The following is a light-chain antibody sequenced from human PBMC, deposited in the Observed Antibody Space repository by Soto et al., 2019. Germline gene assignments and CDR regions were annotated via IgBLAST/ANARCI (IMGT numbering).Light chain of an antibody. CDR1: QDISSW. J-gene: IGKJ4*01. CDR3: QQANSFLT. CDR2: GAS. Sequence: IQMTQYPLSLSASVGDKVTITCRTSQDISSWLTWYQQKPGIAPKLLIYGASSLQGGVPSRFSGSGSGTDFTLTISTLQPEDFATYYCQQANSFLTFGGGSKVDIK. V-gene: IGKV1-12*01.